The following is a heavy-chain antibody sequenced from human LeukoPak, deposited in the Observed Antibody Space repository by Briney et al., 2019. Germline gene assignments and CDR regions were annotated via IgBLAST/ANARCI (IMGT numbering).Heavy chain of an antibody. J-gene: IGHJ4*02. D-gene: IGHD5-24*01. Sequence: NLGESLKISCKGLGYSFSSYWNAWVRQRPGKGLEWMGIIYPGGSETRYDPSFQGQVTISADSSTSTAYQQWSSLRASDTAMYYCARASRDGYNQNFDHWGQGTLVTVSS. CDR3: ARASRDGYNQNFDH. CDR1: GYSFSSYW. CDR2: IYPGGSET. V-gene: IGHV5-51*01.